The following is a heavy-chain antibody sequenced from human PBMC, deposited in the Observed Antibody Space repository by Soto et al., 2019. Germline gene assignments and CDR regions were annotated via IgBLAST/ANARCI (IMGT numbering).Heavy chain of an antibody. Sequence: PSETLSLTCTVSGGSISSYYWSWIRQPPGKGLEWIGYIYYSGSTNYNPSLKSRATISVDTSKNQFSLKLSSVTAADTAVYYCARDKSGSYPNYYYYYGMDVWGQGTTVTVSS. CDR2: IYYSGST. D-gene: IGHD1-26*01. CDR1: GGSISSYY. CDR3: ARDKSGSYPNYYYYYGMDV. V-gene: IGHV4-59*01. J-gene: IGHJ6*02.